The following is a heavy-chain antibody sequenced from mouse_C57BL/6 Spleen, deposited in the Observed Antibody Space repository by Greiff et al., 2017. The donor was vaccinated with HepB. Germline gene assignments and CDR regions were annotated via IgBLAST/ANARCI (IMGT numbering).Heavy chain of an antibody. CDR2: ISRVGSYT. D-gene: IGHD2-3*01. Sequence: EVQLVESGGDLVKPGGSLKLSCAASGFTFSSYCMPWVRQTPDKRLEWVATISRVGSYTYYPESVKGRFTITRDNAKNTLYMQMSSLKSEDTAVYYCAMRPHDGSCGDYWGQGTLVTVSS. J-gene: IGHJ4*01. V-gene: IGHV5-6*01. CDR1: GFTFSSYC. CDR3: AMRPHDGSCGDY.